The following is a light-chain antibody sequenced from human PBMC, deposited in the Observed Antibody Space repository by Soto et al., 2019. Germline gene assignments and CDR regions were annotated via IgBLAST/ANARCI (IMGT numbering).Light chain of an antibody. V-gene: IGKV2-24*01. J-gene: IGKJ4*01. Sequence: EIVMTQPPLSSPVTLGQPASISCRSSKSLVHSDGNTYLSWLQQRPGQPPRLLIYKFSNRFSGVPDRFSGSGAGTDFTLKISRVEAEDVGVYYCMQATQFPLTFGGGTKVEIK. CDR1: KSLVHSDGNTY. CDR2: KFS. CDR3: MQATQFPLT.